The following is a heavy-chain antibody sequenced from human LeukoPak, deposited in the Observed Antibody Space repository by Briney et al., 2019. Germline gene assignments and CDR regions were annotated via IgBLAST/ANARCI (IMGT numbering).Heavy chain of an antibody. J-gene: IGHJ6*02. CDR2: IIPIFGTA. Sequence: SVKVSCKASGGTFSSYAISWVRQAPGQGLEWMGGIIPIFGTANYAQKFQGRVTMTRNTSISTAYMELSSLRSEDTAVYYCARVGGYGHQLHLMDVWGQGTTVTVSS. CDR1: GGTFSSYA. CDR3: ARVGGYGHQLHLMDV. V-gene: IGHV1-69*05. D-gene: IGHD2-2*01.